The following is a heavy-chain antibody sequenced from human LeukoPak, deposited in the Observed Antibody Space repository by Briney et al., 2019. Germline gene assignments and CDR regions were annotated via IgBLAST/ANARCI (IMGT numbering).Heavy chain of an antibody. J-gene: IGHJ4*02. CDR3: AKDNRRHYTSGPNPDSLH. V-gene: IGHV3-9*01. D-gene: IGHD6-19*01. CDR2: ISWNSGSI. Sequence: GGSLRLSCAGSGFIFNNYAMHWVRQPPGKGLEWVSGISWNSGSIDYADSVKGRFTISRDDAKNSLYLQMNSLRVEDTAFYYCAKDNRRHYTSGPNPDSLHWGQGALVTVSS. CDR1: GFIFNNYA.